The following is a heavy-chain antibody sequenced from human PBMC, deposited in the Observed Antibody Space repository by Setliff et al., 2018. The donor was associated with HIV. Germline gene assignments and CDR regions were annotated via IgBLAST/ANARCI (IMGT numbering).Heavy chain of an antibody. Sequence: SVKVSCKASGYTFNSHTINWVRQAPGQGLDWMGRIIPILGVANYAQRFQGKVTITADKSTSKAYMELTSLRFDDTAMYYCVRGVQSPPHYSYYYMDVWGEGTMVTVSS. CDR1: GYTFNSHT. V-gene: IGHV1-69*02. D-gene: IGHD3-3*01. J-gene: IGHJ6*03. CDR2: IIPILGVA. CDR3: VRGVQSPPHYSYYYMDV.